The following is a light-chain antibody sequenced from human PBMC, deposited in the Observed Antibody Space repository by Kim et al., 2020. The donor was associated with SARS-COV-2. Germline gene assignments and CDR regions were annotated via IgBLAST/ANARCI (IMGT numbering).Light chain of an antibody. CDR2: RND. CDR3: ASWDDTLNSQL. CDR1: RANIGNNF. Sequence: GQTVTISCSGGRANIGNNFVFWCRQLPGAAPRLLMYRNDQRPSGVPDRISGSKSGTSASLAISDLRSEDEADYFCASWDDTLNSQLFGGGTKVTVL. J-gene: IGLJ3*02. V-gene: IGLV1-47*01.